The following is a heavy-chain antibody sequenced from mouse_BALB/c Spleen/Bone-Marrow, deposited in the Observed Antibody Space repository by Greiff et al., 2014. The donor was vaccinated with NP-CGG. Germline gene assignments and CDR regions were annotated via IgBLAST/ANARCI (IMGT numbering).Heavy chain of an antibody. CDR1: GFSLASYG. D-gene: IGHD2-3*01. CDR2: IWAGGAT. Sequence: QVQLKQSGPGLVAPSQSLTITCTVSGFSLASYGIHWVRQPPGKGLEWPGVIWAGGATNYNSALMSRLSISKDNSKSQVFLKMNSLQIDDTAMFYCTREREGDGYYDFDYWGQGTIFTVSS. CDR3: TREREGDGYYDFDY. V-gene: IGHV2-9*02. J-gene: IGHJ2*01.